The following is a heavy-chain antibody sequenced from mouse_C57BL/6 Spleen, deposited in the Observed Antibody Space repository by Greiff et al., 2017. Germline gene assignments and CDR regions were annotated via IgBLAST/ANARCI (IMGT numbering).Heavy chain of an antibody. CDR3: ARYGDDYDSAMDY. CDR1: GFTFTDYY. Sequence: EVKLQESGGGLVQPGGSLSLSCAASGFTFTDYYMSWVRQPPGKALEWLGFIRNKANGYTTEYSASVKGRFTISRDNSQSILYLQMNALRAEDSATYYCARYGDDYDSAMDYWGQGTSVTVSS. CDR2: IRNKANGYTT. V-gene: IGHV7-3*01. D-gene: IGHD2-4*01. J-gene: IGHJ4*01.